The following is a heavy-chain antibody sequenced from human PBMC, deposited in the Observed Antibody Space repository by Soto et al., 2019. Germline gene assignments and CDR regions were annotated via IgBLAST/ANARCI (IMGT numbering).Heavy chain of an antibody. J-gene: IGHJ5*02. CDR3: ARESPSPDVTSLYNWFDP. Sequence: GAAVKVSCKASGGTFNTYAITWVRQSPGQGLEWMGRIIPIIGIVNYAQNFQGRVTITADKSTRTAYMELSSLKSEDTAVYYCARESPSPDVTSLYNWFDPWGQGTLVTVSS. CDR2: IIPIIGIV. V-gene: IGHV1-69*04. CDR1: GGTFNTYA. D-gene: IGHD4-17*01.